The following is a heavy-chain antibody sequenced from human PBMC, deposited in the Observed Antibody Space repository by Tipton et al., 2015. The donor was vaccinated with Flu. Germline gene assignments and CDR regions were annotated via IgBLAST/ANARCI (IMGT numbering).Heavy chain of an antibody. D-gene: IGHD3-9*01. CDR2: VKPNNDDT. CDR1: GYSFSVYY. V-gene: IGHV1-2*05. J-gene: IGHJ4*02. Sequence: QVQLVQSGAEVKRPGASVRVSCKTSGYSFSVYYLHWVRQAPGQGPEWMGRVKPNNDDTSYAPKFQGRLTMTWDTSTTTAYMELNSLKSDDTVVYYCARDRWNILSGHDIDYWGQGTLVTVSS. CDR3: ARDRWNILSGHDIDY.